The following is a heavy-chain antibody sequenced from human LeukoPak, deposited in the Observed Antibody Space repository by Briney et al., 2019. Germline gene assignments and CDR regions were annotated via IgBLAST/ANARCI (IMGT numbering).Heavy chain of an antibody. CDR2: ISWDGGST. J-gene: IGHJ6*02. CDR1: GFTFDDYT. Sequence: GGSLRLSCAASGFTFDDYTMHWVRQAPGKGLEWVSLISWDGGSTYYADSVKGRFTISRDNSKNSLYLQMNSLRTEDTALYYCAKGMGNSGWYGRGYYYCGMDVWGQGTTATVSS. V-gene: IGHV3-43*01. CDR3: AKGMGNSGWYGRGYYYCGMDV. D-gene: IGHD6-19*01.